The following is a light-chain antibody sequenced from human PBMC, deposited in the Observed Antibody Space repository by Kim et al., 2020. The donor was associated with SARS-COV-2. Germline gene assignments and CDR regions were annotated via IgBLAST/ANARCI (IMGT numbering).Light chain of an antibody. J-gene: IGKJ4*01. CDR1: QSVNNNY. V-gene: IGKV3-20*01. Sequence: ARGERATVSCRASQSVNNNYLAWYQQKSGQAPRLLIYGASSRATGIPDRFSGSGSETDFILTISRLDPEDFAVYYCQHYGASPLTFGGGTKVDIK. CDR3: QHYGASPLT. CDR2: GAS.